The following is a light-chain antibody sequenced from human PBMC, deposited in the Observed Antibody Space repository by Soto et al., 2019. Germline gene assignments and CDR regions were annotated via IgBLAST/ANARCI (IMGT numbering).Light chain of an antibody. CDR2: KAS. J-gene: IGKJ1*01. CDR3: QQYNSYSPET. V-gene: IGKV1-5*03. Sequence: DIQMTQSPSTLSASVGDRVTITCRASQSFSGWLAWYQQKPGKATNLLIYKASSLGSGVPSRFSGSGSGTEFTLTISSLQPDDFATYYCQQYNSYSPETFGQGTKVEIK. CDR1: QSFSGW.